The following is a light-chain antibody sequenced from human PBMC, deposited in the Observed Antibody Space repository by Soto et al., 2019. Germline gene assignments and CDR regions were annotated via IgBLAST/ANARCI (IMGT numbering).Light chain of an antibody. Sequence: QSALTQPLSASGSPGQSVTISCTGTSSDVGGYNFVSWYQQHPGKVPKTMIYEVSKRPSGVPDRFSGSKSGNTASLTVSGLQAEDEADYYCSSFGGGNKVLFGGGTKLTVL. V-gene: IGLV2-8*01. CDR1: SSDVGGYNF. CDR3: SSFGGGNKVL. J-gene: IGLJ3*02. CDR2: EVS.